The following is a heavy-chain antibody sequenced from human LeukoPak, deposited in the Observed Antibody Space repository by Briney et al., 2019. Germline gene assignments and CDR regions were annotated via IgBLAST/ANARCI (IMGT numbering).Heavy chain of an antibody. CDR3: ARGLWGRGYSYGRVGAAAGSYYFDY. CDR1: GGSISSYY. V-gene: IGHV4-4*07. D-gene: IGHD5-18*01. CDR2: IYTSGST. J-gene: IGHJ4*02. Sequence: SETLSLTCTVSGGSISSYYWSWIRQPAGKGLEWIGHIYTSGSTNYNPSLKSRVTMSVDTSKNQFSLKLSSVTAADTAVYYCARGLWGRGYSYGRVGAAAGSYYFDYWGQGTLVTVSS.